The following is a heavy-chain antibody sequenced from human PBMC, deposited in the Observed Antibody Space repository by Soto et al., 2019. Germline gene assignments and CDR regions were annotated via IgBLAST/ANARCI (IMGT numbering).Heavy chain of an antibody. Sequence: EVQLVESGGGLVQPGGSLRLSCAASGFTVSTKYMSWVRQAPGKGLEWVSVIYSGGSTFYVESVRGRFTISRDNSKNTVNLQMNSLRAEDTAVYYCARDPWAADYWGQGTLVTVSS. CDR1: GFTVSTKY. J-gene: IGHJ4*02. CDR2: IYSGGST. D-gene: IGHD3-16*01. CDR3: ARDPWAADY. V-gene: IGHV3-66*01.